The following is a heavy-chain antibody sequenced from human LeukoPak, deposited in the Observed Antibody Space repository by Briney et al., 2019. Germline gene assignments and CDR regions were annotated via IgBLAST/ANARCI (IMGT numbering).Heavy chain of an antibody. V-gene: IGHV3-33*08. D-gene: IGHD4-17*01. CDR2: IWYDGSNK. J-gene: IGHJ4*02. Sequence: PGRSLRLSCAASGFAFSSYAMHWVRQAPGKGLEWVAVIWYDGSNKYYADSVKGRFTISRDNSKNTLYLQMNSLRAEDTAVYYCAMPLFDYGDYTEYRFDYWGQGTLVTVSS. CDR3: AMPLFDYGDYTEYRFDY. CDR1: GFAFSSYA.